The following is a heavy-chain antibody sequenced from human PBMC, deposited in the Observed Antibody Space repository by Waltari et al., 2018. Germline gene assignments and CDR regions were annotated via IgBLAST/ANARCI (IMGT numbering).Heavy chain of an antibody. J-gene: IGHJ4*02. V-gene: IGHV4-38-2*01. CDR2: IYHSGST. Sequence: QVQLQESGPGLVKPSETLSLTCAVSGYSISSGYSWGWIRQPPGKGLEWIGSIYHSGSTYYNPSLKSRVTISVDTSKNQFSLKLSSVTAADTAVYYCARLVEDAENFDYWGQGTLVTVSS. CDR3: ARLVEDAENFDY. CDR1: GYSISSGYS. D-gene: IGHD2-8*02.